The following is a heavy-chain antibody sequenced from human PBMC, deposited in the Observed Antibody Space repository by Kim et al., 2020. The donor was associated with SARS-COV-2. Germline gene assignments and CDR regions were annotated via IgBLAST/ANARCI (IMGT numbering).Heavy chain of an antibody. J-gene: IGHJ6*03. D-gene: IGHD2-2*01. CDR2: INHSGST. CDR1: GGSFSGYY. V-gene: IGHV4-34*01. Sequence: SETLSLTCAVYGGSFSGYYWSWIRQPPGKGLEWIGEINHSGSTNYNPSLKSRVTISVDTSKNQFSLKLSSVTAADTAVYYCARGGRYCSSTSCPPPPSGRRTGNVYYYYMDVWGKGTTVTVSS. CDR3: ARGGRYCSSTSCPPPPSGRRTGNVYYYYMDV.